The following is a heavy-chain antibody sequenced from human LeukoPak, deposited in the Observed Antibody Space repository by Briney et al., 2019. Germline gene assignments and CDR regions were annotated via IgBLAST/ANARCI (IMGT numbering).Heavy chain of an antibody. D-gene: IGHD3-10*01. Sequence: SETLSLICTVSGGSISSYYWSWIRQPPGKGLEWIGYIYYSGSTNYNPSLKSRVTISVDTSKNQFSLKLSSVTAADTAVYYCASVGGSGSYPDYWGQGTLVTVSS. CDR1: GGSISSYY. V-gene: IGHV4-59*01. J-gene: IGHJ4*02. CDR2: IYYSGST. CDR3: ASVGGSGSYPDY.